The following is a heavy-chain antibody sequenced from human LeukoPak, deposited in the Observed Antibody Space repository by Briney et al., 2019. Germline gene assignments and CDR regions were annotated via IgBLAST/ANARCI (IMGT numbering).Heavy chain of an antibody. J-gene: IGHJ4*02. CDR3: AGVSSGSTYFDY. V-gene: IGHV4-59*01. D-gene: IGHD1-26*01. Sequence: SETLSLTCTVSGGSISSYYWSWIRQPPGKGLEWIGYIYYSGSTNYNPSLKSRVTISVDPSKNQFSLKLSSVTAADTAVYYCAGVSSGSTYFDYWGQGTLVTVSS. CDR2: IYYSGST. CDR1: GGSISSYY.